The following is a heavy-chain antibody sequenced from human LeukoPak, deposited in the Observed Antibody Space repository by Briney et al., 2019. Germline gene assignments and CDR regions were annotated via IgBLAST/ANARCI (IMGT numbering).Heavy chain of an antibody. D-gene: IGHD6-13*01. CDR2: ISAYNGNT. V-gene: IGHV1-18*01. Sequence: ASVKVSCKASGYTFTSYGISWVRQAPGQGLEWMGWISAYNGNTNYAQKLQGRVTMTTDTSTSTAYMELRSLRSDDTAVYYCATFRSGIAAARSLNYWGQGTPVTVSS. CDR3: ATFRSGIAAARSLNY. CDR1: GYTFTSYG. J-gene: IGHJ4*02.